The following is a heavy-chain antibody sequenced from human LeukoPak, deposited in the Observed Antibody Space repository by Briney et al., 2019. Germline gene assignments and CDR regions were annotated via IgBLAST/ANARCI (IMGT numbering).Heavy chain of an antibody. Sequence: GRSRRLSCAGSGFIFNNYAMHWDRQPPGKGLEWVSGISWNSGTIDYADSVRGRFTISRDNAKNSLYLQMDSLRVEDTAFYYCAKDNRRHYTSGPNPDSLHWGQGALATVSS. CDR1: GFIFNNYA. J-gene: IGHJ4*02. D-gene: IGHD6-19*01. CDR2: ISWNSGTI. CDR3: AKDNRRHYTSGPNPDSLH. V-gene: IGHV3-9*01.